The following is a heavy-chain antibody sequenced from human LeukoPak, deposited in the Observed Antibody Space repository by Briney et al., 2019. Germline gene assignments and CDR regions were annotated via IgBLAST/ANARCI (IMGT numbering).Heavy chain of an antibody. J-gene: IGHJ4*02. CDR3: ARTYCRGGSCHFDY. CDR2: IYYSGST. CDR1: GGSISTYY. Sequence: SETLSLTCTVSGGSISTYYWSWIRQPPGKGLEWIGCIYYSGSTDSNPSLKSRVTISVDTSKNQISLKLSSVTAADTAVYYCARTYCRGGSCHFDYWGQGTLVTVSS. D-gene: IGHD2-15*01. V-gene: IGHV4-59*08.